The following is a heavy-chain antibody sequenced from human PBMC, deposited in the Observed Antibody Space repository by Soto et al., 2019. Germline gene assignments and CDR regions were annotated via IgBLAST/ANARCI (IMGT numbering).Heavy chain of an antibody. CDR2: IKSKTDGGTT. D-gene: IGHD3-22*01. J-gene: IGHJ4*02. Sequence: EVQLVESGGGLVKPGGFLRLSCAASGFTFNNAWMNWVRQAPGKGLEWVGLIKSKTDGGTTDYAAPVKDRFTISRDDSKNTLYLQMNSLKTEDTAVYYCTTFFYYYDTAGAGGYWGQGTLVTVSS. CDR1: GFTFNNAW. V-gene: IGHV3-15*07. CDR3: TTFFYYYDTAGAGGY.